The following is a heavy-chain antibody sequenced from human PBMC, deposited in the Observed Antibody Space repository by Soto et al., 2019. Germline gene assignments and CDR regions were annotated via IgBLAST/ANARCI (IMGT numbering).Heavy chain of an antibody. CDR2: ISGSGGST. J-gene: IGHJ4*02. Sequence: EVQVLESGGGLVQPGGSLRLSCAASGFTFATYGMSWVRQAPGKGLEWVSGISGSGGSTYCADSVKGRFTISRDNSKNTLYLQMNSLRSEDTAVYYCAHGSLTPDYWGQGTLVTVSS. V-gene: IGHV3-23*01. CDR1: GFTFATYG. CDR3: AHGSLTPDY.